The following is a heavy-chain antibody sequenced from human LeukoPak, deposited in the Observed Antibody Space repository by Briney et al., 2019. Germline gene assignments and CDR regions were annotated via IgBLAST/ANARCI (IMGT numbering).Heavy chain of an antibody. CDR2: ISSSSSYI. V-gene: IGHV3-21*01. D-gene: IGHD3-9*01. Sequence: GGSLRLSCAASGFTFSSYSMNWVRQAPGKGLEWVSSISSSSSYIYYADSVKGRFTISRDNAKNSLYLQMNSLRAEDTAVYYCARLIPPYYDILTGYLRADAFDIWGQGTMVTVSS. CDR3: ARLIPPYYDILTGYLRADAFDI. CDR1: GFTFSSYS. J-gene: IGHJ3*02.